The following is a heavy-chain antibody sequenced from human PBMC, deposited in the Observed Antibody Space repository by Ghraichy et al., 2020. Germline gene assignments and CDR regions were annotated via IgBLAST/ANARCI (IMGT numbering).Heavy chain of an antibody. CDR3: ARDSGQRYFDWLLPNYYYYGMDV. CDR2: IKQDGSEK. Sequence: GGSLRLSCAASGFTFSSYWMSWVRQAPGKGLEWVANIKQDGSEKYYVDSVKGRFTISRDNAKNSLYLQMNSLRAEDTAVYYCARDSGQRYFDWLLPNYYYYGMDVWGQGTTVTVSS. V-gene: IGHV3-7*01. J-gene: IGHJ6*02. CDR1: GFTFSSYW. D-gene: IGHD3-9*01.